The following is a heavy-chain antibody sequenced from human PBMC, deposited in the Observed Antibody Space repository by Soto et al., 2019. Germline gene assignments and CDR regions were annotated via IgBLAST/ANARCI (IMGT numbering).Heavy chain of an antibody. CDR1: GGSISSYY. D-gene: IGHD3-3*01. J-gene: IGHJ6*03. CDR3: ASGGSYYYMDV. V-gene: IGHV4-59*08. Sequence: SETLSLTCTVSGGSISSYYWSWIRQPPGKGLEWIGYIYYSGSTNYNPSLKSRVTISVDTSKNQFSLKLSSVTAADTAVYYCASGGSYYYMDVWGKGTTVTVSS. CDR2: IYYSGST.